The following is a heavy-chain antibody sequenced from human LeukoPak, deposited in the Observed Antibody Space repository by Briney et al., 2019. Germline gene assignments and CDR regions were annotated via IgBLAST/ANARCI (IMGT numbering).Heavy chain of an antibody. V-gene: IGHV1-2*02. Sequence: ASVKVSCKASGYTFTGYYMHWVRQAPGQGLEWMGWINPNSGGTNYAQKFQGRVTMTRDTSISTAYMELSRLRSDDTAVYYCARVRRYYYDSSVKGAFDIWGQGTMVTVSS. D-gene: IGHD3-22*01. CDR2: INPNSGGT. J-gene: IGHJ3*02. CDR3: ARVRRYYYDSSVKGAFDI. CDR1: GYTFTGYY.